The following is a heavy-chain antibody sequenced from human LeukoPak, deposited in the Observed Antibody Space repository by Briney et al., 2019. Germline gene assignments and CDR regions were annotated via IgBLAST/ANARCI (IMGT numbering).Heavy chain of an antibody. D-gene: IGHD3-16*01. CDR2: ISYDGTNK. V-gene: IGHV3-30-3*01. Sequence: GGSLRLSCAASGFTFNNYAMHWVRQAPGKGLEWVAIISYDGTNKFYADSVKGRFTFSRDNSKNTLYLQMNSLRTEDTGIYYCARDFSWITDYWGQGTLVTVSS. CDR1: GFTFNNYA. CDR3: ARDFSWITDY. J-gene: IGHJ4*02.